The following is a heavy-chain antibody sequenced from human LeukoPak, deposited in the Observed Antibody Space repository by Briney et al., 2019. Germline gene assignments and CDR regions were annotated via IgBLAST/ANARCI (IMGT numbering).Heavy chain of an antibody. CDR3: AGPTREYYGMDV. CDR1: GYTFTSYY. D-gene: IGHD1-26*01. V-gene: IGHV1-46*01. Sequence: ASVKVSCKASGYTFTSYYMHWVRQAPGQGLEWMGIINPSGGSTSYAQKFQGRVTMTRDTSTTTVYMELSSLRSEDTAVYYCAGPTREYYGMDVWGQGTTVTVSS. CDR2: INPSGGST. J-gene: IGHJ6*02.